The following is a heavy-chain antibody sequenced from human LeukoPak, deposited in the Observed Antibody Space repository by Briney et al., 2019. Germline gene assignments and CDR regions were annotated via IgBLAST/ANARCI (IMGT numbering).Heavy chain of an antibody. CDR1: GGXISSGGYY. V-gene: IGHV4-31*03. CDR3: ARVHYYGSGSYYVDY. D-gene: IGHD3-10*01. CDR2: IYYSGST. J-gene: IGHJ4*02. Sequence: SQTLSLTCTVSGGXISSGGYYWSWIRQHPGRGLEWFGYIYYSGSTYYNPSLKSRVTISVDTSKNQFSLKLSSVTAADTAVYYCARVHYYGSGSYYVDYWGQGTLVTVSS.